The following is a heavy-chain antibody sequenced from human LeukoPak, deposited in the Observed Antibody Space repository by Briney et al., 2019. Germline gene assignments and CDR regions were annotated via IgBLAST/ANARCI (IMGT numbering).Heavy chain of an antibody. CDR1: GFTFSSYT. CDR3: ARDKSGSDSARGAVIDI. D-gene: IGHD1-26*01. Sequence: GGSLRLSCVASGFTFSSYTMNWLRKAPGKGLEWISYISSRSRVTYYADSVKGRFSISRDNAKNSLYLQMNSLRDDDTAVYYCARDKSGSDSARGAVIDICGQGAMVTVSS. V-gene: IGHV3-48*02. J-gene: IGHJ3*02. CDR2: ISSRSRVT.